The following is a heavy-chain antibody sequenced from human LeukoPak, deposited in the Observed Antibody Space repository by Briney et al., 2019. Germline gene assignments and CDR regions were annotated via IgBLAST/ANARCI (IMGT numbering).Heavy chain of an antibody. CDR2: INPNSGGT. CDR3: ARSPRGPYGSGDNYYMDV. J-gene: IGHJ6*03. CDR1: GYTFTGYY. V-gene: IGHV1-2*02. D-gene: IGHD3-10*01. Sequence: ASVKVSCKSSGYTFTGYYMHWVRQAPGQGLEWMGWINPNSGGTNYAQKFQGRVTMTRYTSISTAYMELSRLRSDDTAVYYCARSPRGPYGSGDNYYMDVWGKGTTVTISS.